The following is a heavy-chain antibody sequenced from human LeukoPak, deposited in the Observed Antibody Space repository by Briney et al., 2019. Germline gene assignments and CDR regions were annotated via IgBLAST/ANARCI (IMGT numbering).Heavy chain of an antibody. Sequence: ASVKVTCKASGYTFTSYYMHWVRQAPGQGLEWMGWISAYNGNTNYAQKFQGRVTMTRDTSISTAYMELSRLRSDDTAVYYCARDQSTILGVASWYFDYWGQGTLVTVSS. D-gene: IGHD3-3*01. V-gene: IGHV1-2*02. CDR3: ARDQSTILGVASWYFDY. CDR2: ISAYNGNT. CDR1: GYTFTSYY. J-gene: IGHJ4*02.